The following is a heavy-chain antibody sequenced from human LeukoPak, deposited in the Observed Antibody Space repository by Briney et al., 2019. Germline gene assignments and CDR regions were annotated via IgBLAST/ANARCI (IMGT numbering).Heavy chain of an antibody. J-gene: IGHJ5*02. Sequence: SVKVSCKASGGTFSSYAISWVRQAPGQGLEWMGGIIPIFGTANYAQKFQGRVTITADKSTSTAYMELSSLRSEDTAVYYCARTLRGYSGYDLDWFDPWGQGTLVTVSS. CDR1: GGTFSSYA. CDR2: IIPIFGTA. V-gene: IGHV1-69*06. CDR3: ARTLRGYSGYDLDWFDP. D-gene: IGHD5-12*01.